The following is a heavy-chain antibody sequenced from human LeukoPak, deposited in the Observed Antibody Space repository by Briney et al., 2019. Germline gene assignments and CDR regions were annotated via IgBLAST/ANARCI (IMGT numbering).Heavy chain of an antibody. CDR3: AFDRGTGYDRRYPFDY. D-gene: IGHD5-12*01. CDR1: GFTFSSYW. J-gene: IGHJ4*02. V-gene: IGHV3-7*03. CDR2: IKQDGSEK. Sequence: PGGSLRLSCAASGFTFSSYWMSWVRQAPGKGLEWVANIKQDGSEKYYVDSVKGRFTISRDNAKNSLYLQMNSLRAEDTAVYYCAFDRGTGYDRRYPFDYWGQGTLVTVSS.